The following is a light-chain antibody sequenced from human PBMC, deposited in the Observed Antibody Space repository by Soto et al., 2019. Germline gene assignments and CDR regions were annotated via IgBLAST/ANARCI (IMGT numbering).Light chain of an antibody. Sequence: QSVLTQPASVSGSPGQSITISCTGTSSVVGGYNYVSWYQLYPGIAPKLMIYDVTVRPSGVSNRFSGSKSGNTASLTISGLQAEDEADYYCSSYTTITTRGFGAGTKVTVL. CDR3: SSYTTITTRG. V-gene: IGLV2-14*01. CDR1: SSVVGGYNY. CDR2: DVT. J-gene: IGLJ1*01.